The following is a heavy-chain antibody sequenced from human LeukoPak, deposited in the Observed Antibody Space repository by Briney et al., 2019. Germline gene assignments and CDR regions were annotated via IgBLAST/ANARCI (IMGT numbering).Heavy chain of an antibody. V-gene: IGHV4-39*07. Sequence: SETLSLTCTVSGDSISSSSYYWGWIRQRPGKGLEWMGSIYYSGSTYYNPSLKSRVTMSVDKSKNQFSLNLSSVTAADTAVYYCASREYCSSTSCLGYWGQGILVTVSS. CDR1: GDSISSSSYY. J-gene: IGHJ4*02. D-gene: IGHD2-2*01. CDR2: IYYSGST. CDR3: ASREYCSSTSCLGY.